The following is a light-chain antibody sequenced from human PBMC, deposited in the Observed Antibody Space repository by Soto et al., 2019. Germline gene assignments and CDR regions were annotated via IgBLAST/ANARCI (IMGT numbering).Light chain of an antibody. Sequence: IQLTQSPSSLSASAGDRVTITCRASQGISSYLGWYQQKPGKAPNLLIYDASTLHSGVPSRFSGGGSGTDFTLTISSLQPEDFATYYCQQVNVYPSTFGGGTKVEIK. CDR1: QGISSY. J-gene: IGKJ4*01. V-gene: IGKV1-9*01. CDR2: DAS. CDR3: QQVNVYPST.